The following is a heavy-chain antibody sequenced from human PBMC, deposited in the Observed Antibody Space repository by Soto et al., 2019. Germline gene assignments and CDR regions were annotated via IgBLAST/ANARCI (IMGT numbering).Heavy chain of an antibody. CDR3: ARDLGTTVTTNYYYGMDV. V-gene: IGHV3-74*01. CDR2: INSDGSST. J-gene: IGHJ6*02. CDR1: GFTFSSYW. Sequence: GVSLRLSCAASGFTFSSYWMHWVRQAPGKGLVWVSRINSDGSSTSYADSVKGRFTISRDNAKNTLYLQMNSLRAEDTAVYYCARDLGTTVTTNYYYGMDVWGQGTTVTVSS. D-gene: IGHD4-17*01.